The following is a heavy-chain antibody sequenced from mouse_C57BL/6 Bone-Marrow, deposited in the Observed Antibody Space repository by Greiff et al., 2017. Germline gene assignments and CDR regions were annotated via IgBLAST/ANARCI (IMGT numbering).Heavy chain of an antibody. CDR1: YTFSSRVH. V-gene: IGHV1-87*01. Sequence: QVQLQQSGPELAKPWASVTISCQAFYTFSSRVHFAIRDTNYWMQWVKQRPGQGLEWIGAIYPGNGDTSYNQQFKCKAPLPADKSSSTAYTQHSSLISEYSSVYYCASSTTYYASSSPHYYAMDDWGQGTSVTVSS. CDR3: SEYSSVYYCASSTTYYASSSPHYYAMDD. J-gene: IGHJ4*01. CDR2: GQGLEWIG. D-gene: IGHD1-1*01.